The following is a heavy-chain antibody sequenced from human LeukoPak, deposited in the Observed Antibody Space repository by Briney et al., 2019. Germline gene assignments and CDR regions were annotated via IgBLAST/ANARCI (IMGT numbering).Heavy chain of an antibody. Sequence: SETLSLTCTVSGGSISSSSYYWGWIRQPPGKGLEWIGSIYYSGSTYYNPSLKSRVTISVDTSKNQFSLKLSSVTAADTAVYYCARHGLTYYYGSGNFDYWGQGTLVTVSS. V-gene: IGHV4-39*01. CDR2: IYYSGST. CDR3: ARHGLTYYYGSGNFDY. CDR1: GGSISSSSYY. D-gene: IGHD3-10*01. J-gene: IGHJ4*02.